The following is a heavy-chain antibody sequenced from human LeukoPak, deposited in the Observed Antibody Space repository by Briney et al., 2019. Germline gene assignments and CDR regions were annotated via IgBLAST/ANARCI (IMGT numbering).Heavy chain of an antibody. CDR2: IYYSGST. CDR1: GGSISSYY. J-gene: IGHJ4*02. D-gene: IGHD5-12*01. Sequence: SETLSLTCTVSGGSISSYYWSWIRQPPGKGLEWIGYIYYSGSTNYNPSLKSRVTISVDTSKNQFSLKLSSVTAADTAVYYCARLRGYSGYGSMYYFDYWGQGTLVTVSS. V-gene: IGHV4-59*01. CDR3: ARLRGYSGYGSMYYFDY.